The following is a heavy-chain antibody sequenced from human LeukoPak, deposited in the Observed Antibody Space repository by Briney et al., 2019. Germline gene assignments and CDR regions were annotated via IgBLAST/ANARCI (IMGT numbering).Heavy chain of an antibody. CDR3: ARVTVTSADAFDI. CDR1: GGSISSSNW. CDR2: IYYSEST. J-gene: IGHJ3*02. D-gene: IGHD4-17*01. Sequence: SETLSLTCAVSGGSISSSNWWSWVRQPPGKGLEWIGYIYYSESTYYNPSLKSRVTISVDTSKNQFSLKLSSVTAADTAVYYCARVTVTSADAFDIWGQGTMVTVSS. V-gene: IGHV4-4*02.